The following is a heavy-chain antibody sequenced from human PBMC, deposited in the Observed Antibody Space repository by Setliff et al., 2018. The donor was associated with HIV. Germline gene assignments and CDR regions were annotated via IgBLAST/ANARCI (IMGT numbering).Heavy chain of an antibody. J-gene: IGHJ4*02. CDR1: GDSISGQY. CDR2: IHSTGST. V-gene: IGHV4-59*05. Sequence: NPSETLSLTCTVSGDSISGQYWSWIRQPAGKGLEWIGRIHSTGSTYYDPSLKSRVTISLDTSKNQFFLKLSSVTAPDTAIYYCARQTWEYYDTLTGYYRSPKNFDSWGQGTLVTVSS. CDR3: ARQTWEYYDTLTGYYRSPKNFDS. D-gene: IGHD3-9*01.